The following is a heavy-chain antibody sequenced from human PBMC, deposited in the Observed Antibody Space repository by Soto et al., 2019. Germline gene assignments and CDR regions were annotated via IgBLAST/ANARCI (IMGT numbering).Heavy chain of an antibody. J-gene: IGHJ4*02. Sequence: PSETLSLTCTVSGDSISRGGYYWGWVRQHPGKGLEWSGYIYYSGRAFYNPSLQRRVTISVDTSKNNFSLKVTSVTAAATAVYYCARLAVDGNFAYWGQGALVTVSS. CDR3: ARLAVDGNFAY. D-gene: IGHD5-12*01. V-gene: IGHV4-31*03. CDR1: GDSISRGGYY. CDR2: IYYSGRA.